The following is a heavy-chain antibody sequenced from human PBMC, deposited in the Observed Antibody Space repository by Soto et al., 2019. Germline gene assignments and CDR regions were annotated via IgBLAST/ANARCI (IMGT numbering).Heavy chain of an antibody. CDR2: IDDSGNS. D-gene: IGHD3-3*01. J-gene: IGHJ5*02. CDR1: GASISRFY. CDR3: ARVALKYDDNSAMFDP. V-gene: IGHV4-59*01. Sequence: SETLSLTCAVSGASISRFYWSWIRQTPGKGLECIGHIDDSGNSHYNPSLKSRVKISIDKSMNHFSLQLTSVTSADTAVYYCARVALKYDDNSAMFDPWGQGTLVTVSS.